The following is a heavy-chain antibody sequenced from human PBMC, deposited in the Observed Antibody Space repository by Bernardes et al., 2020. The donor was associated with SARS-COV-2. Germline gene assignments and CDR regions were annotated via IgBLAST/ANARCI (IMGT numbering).Heavy chain of an antibody. J-gene: IGHJ4*02. D-gene: IGHD3-16*01. CDR2: INSDGSST. CDR3: ARGGDDPRAEFDY. V-gene: IGHV3-74*01. CDR1: GFTFSSYW. Sequence: GSLRLSCAASGFTFSSYWMHWVRQAPGKGLVWVSRINSDGSSTSYADSVKGRFTISRDNAKNTLYLQMNSLRAEDTAVYYCARGGDDPRAEFDYWGQGTLVTVSS.